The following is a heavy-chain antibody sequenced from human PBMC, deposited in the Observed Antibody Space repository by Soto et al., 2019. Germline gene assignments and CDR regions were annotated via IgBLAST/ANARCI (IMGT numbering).Heavy chain of an antibody. CDR2: IIPIFGTA. CDR3: ARVVTMVRGVIIWSFVDV. D-gene: IGHD3-10*01. CDR1: GGTFSSYA. V-gene: IGHV1-69*13. J-gene: IGHJ6*02. Sequence: GASVKVSCKASGGTFSSYAISWVRQAPGQGLEWMGGIIPIFGTANYAQKFQGRVTITADESTSTAYMELSSLRSEDTAVYYCARVVTMVRGVIIWSFVDVWGQGTTVTVSS.